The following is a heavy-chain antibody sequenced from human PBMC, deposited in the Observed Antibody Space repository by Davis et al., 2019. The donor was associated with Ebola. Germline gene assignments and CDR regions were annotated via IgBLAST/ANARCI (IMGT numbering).Heavy chain of an antibody. V-gene: IGHV1-18*04. Sequence: AASVKVSCKASGYTFTSYGISWVRQAPGQGLEWMGWISANNGNTNYSQKFQGRVTMTTDTSTSTAYMELRSLRSDDTAVYYCARDPPPLIIMVRGRLDPWGQGTLVTVSS. J-gene: IGHJ5*02. D-gene: IGHD3-10*01. CDR1: GYTFTSYG. CDR3: ARDPPPLIIMVRGRLDP. CDR2: ISANNGNT.